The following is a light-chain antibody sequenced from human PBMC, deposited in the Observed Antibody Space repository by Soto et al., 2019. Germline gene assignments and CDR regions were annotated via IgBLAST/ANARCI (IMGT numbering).Light chain of an antibody. CDR3: SSYTSSSTHV. V-gene: IGLV2-14*03. CDR1: SSDVGAYTF. Sequence: QSALTQPASVSGSPGQSITISCTGTSSDVGAYTFVSWYQQHPDKVPKLMIFDVSRRPSGVSDRFSGSKSGNTASLTISGRQPEDEADYYCSSYTSSSTHVFGSGTKLTVL. J-gene: IGLJ1*01. CDR2: DVS.